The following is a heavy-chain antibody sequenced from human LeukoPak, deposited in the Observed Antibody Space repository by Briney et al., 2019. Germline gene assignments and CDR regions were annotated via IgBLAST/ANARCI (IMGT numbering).Heavy chain of an antibody. D-gene: IGHD6-19*01. V-gene: IGHV1-8*01. J-gene: IGHJ4*02. CDR3: TRGSSGRRDN. Sequence: SVKVSFKASGYTFTSYVFNWVRQATGQGLEWMGWMKPNSGNTGYGQGFQGRITMTRDISIGTAYMELSNLTSEDTAIYYCTRGSSGRRDNWGQGTLVTVSA. CDR2: MKPNSGNT. CDR1: GYTFTSYV.